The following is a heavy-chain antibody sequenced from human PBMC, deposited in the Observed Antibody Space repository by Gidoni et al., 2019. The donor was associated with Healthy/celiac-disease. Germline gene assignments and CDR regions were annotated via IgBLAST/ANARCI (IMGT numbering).Heavy chain of an antibody. V-gene: IGHV4-34*01. Sequence: QVQLQQWGAGLLKPSATLSLNCAVYGGSFSGYYWRWIRQPPGKGLEWIGEINHSGSTNSNPSLKSRVTISVDTSKNQFSLKLSSVTAADTAVYYCARDGYRRYYGMDVWGQGTTVTVSS. CDR2: INHSGST. CDR1: GGSFSGYY. D-gene: IGHD6-13*01. CDR3: ARDGYRRYYGMDV. J-gene: IGHJ6*02.